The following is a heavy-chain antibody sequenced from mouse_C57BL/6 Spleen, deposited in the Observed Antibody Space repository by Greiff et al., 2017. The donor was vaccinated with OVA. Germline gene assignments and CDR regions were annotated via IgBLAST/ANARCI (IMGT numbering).Heavy chain of an antibody. CDR1: GYSITSGYY. J-gene: IGHJ4*01. CDR2: ISYDGSN. D-gene: IGHD1-1*01. Sequence: EVQLQQSGPGLVKPSQSLSLTCSVTGYSITSGYYWNWIRQFPGNKLEWMGYISYDGSNNYNPSLKNRISITRDTSKNQFFLKLNSVTTEDTATYYCAREGTTVVMDYWGQGTSVTVSS. V-gene: IGHV3-6*01. CDR3: AREGTTVVMDY.